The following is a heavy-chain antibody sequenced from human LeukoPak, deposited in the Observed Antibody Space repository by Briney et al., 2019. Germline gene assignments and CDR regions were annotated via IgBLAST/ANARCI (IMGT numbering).Heavy chain of an antibody. J-gene: IGHJ5*02. D-gene: IGHD1-26*01. Sequence: ASVKVPCKASGGTFSSYAISWVRQAPGQGLEWMGWISAYNGNTNYAQKLQGRVTMTTDTSTSTAYMELRSLRSDDTAVYYCARAVGAIDWFDPWGQGTLVTVSS. CDR2: ISAYNGNT. V-gene: IGHV1-18*01. CDR3: ARAVGAIDWFDP. CDR1: GGTFSSYA.